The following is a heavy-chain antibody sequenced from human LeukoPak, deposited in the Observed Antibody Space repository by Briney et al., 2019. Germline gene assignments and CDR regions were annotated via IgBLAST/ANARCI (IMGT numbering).Heavy chain of an antibody. D-gene: IGHD3-9*01. CDR1: GFTFSGSA. Sequence: GGSLRLSCAASGFTFSGSAMHWVRQASGKGLEWVGRIRSKANSYATAYAASVKGRFTISRDDSKNTAYLQMNSLKTEDTAVYYCTRHVGAYDILTGYYRWENWFDPWGQGTLVTVSS. V-gene: IGHV3-73*01. CDR3: TRHVGAYDILTGYYRWENWFDP. CDR2: IRSKANSYAT. J-gene: IGHJ5*02.